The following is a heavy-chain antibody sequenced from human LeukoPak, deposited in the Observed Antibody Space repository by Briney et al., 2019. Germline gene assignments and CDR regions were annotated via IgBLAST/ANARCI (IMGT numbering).Heavy chain of an antibody. D-gene: IGHD3-3*01. Sequence: SETLSLTRTVSGGSISSGDYYWSWIRQPPGKGLEWIGYIYTSGSTNYNPSLKSRVTISVDTSKNQFSLKLSSVTAADTAVYYCARLHRSWVVIMGGWFDPWGQGTLVTVSS. J-gene: IGHJ5*02. CDR1: GGSISSGDYY. V-gene: IGHV4-61*08. CDR3: ARLHRSWVVIMGGWFDP. CDR2: IYTSGST.